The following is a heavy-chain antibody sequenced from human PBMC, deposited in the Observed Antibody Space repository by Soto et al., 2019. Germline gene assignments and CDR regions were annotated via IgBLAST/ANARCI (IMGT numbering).Heavy chain of an antibody. CDR2: MNPNSGNT. V-gene: IGHV1-8*01. D-gene: IGHD3-3*01. CDR1: GYTFTSYD. CDR3: ARGSEPFDFWSCYYGGYYYYYYMDV. J-gene: IGHJ6*03. Sequence: ASVKVSCKASGYTFTSYDINWVRQATGQGLEWMGWMNPNSGNTGYAQKFQGRVTMTRNTSISTAYMELSSLRSEDTAVYYCARGSEPFDFWSCYYGGYYYYYYMDVWGKGNTVTVSS.